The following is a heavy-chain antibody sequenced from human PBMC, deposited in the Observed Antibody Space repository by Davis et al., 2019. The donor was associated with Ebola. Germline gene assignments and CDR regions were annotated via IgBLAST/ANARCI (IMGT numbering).Heavy chain of an antibody. CDR2: IRSKANSYAT. CDR3: TSAYGDWDY. CDR1: GFTISGSA. J-gene: IGHJ4*02. D-gene: IGHD4-17*01. Sequence: GESLKISCAASGFTISGSAMHWVRQASGKGLEWVGRIRSKANSYATAYAASVKGRFTISRDDSKNTAYLQMNSLKTEDTAVYYCTSAYGDWDYWGQGTLVTVSS. V-gene: IGHV3-73*01.